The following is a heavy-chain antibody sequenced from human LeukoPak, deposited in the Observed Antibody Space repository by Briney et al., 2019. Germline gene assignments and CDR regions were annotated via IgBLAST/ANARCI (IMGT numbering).Heavy chain of an antibody. CDR1: GFTFSSYA. Sequence: GGSLRLSCAASGFTFSSYAMHWVRQAPGKGLEWVAVISYDGSNKYYADSVKGRFTISRDNSKNTLYLQMNSLRAEDTAVYYCAKTMVRGVIALLDYWGQGTLVTVSS. CDR3: AKTMVRGVIALLDY. D-gene: IGHD3-10*01. J-gene: IGHJ4*02. V-gene: IGHV3-30-3*01. CDR2: ISYDGSNK.